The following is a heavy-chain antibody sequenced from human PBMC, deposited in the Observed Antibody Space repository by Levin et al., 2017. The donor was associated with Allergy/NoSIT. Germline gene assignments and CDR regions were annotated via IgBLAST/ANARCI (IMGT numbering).Heavy chain of an antibody. CDR1: GYTFTGYH. J-gene: IGHJ4*02. V-gene: IGHV1-2*02. CDR3: AREDAKSHGNFDY. Sequence: PVASVKVSCRASGYTFTGYHMHWVRQAPGQGLEYMAWINPNSGGTHYAQKFQDRVTVTSDTSFTTAYMELSRLTSDDTAVYYCAREDAKSHGNFDYWGQGTLVTVSS. CDR2: INPNSGGT.